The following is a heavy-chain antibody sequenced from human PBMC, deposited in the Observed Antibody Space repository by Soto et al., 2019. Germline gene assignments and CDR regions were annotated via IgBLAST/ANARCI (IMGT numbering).Heavy chain of an antibody. J-gene: IGHJ5*02. CDR1: GGSISSGGYY. CDR3: AREQPYYYDSSGTKNWFDP. Sequence: SETLSLTCTVSGGSISSGGYYWSWIRQHPGKGLEWIGYIYYSGSTYYNPSLKSRVTISVDTPKNQFSLKLSSVTAADTAVYYCAREQPYYYDSSGTKNWFDPWGQGTLVTVSS. D-gene: IGHD3-22*01. V-gene: IGHV4-31*03. CDR2: IYYSGST.